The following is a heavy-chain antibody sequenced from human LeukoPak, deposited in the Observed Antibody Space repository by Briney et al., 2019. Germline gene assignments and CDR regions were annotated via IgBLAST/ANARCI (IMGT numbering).Heavy chain of an antibody. J-gene: IGHJ4*02. CDR3: AKDDAWLQYGN. D-gene: IGHD5-24*01. Sequence: PGGSLRLSCAASGFTFSSYSMNWVRQAPGKGLEWVSYISSSSSTIYYADSVKGRFTISRDNAKNSLYLQMNSLRPEDTAVYYCAKDDAWLQYGNWGRGTLVTVSS. V-gene: IGHV3-48*04. CDR1: GFTFSSYS. CDR2: ISSSSSTI.